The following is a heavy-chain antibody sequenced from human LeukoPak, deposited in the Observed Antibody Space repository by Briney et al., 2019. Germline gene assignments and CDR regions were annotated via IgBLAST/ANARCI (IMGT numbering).Heavy chain of an antibody. D-gene: IGHD1-14*01. V-gene: IGHV1-69*13. Sequence: SVTVSCKASGGTFTSYDISWVRQAPGQGLEWMGGIIPFFGTANYAQKFQGRVTITADESTSTAYMELSSLRSEDTAVYYCARVNLDEAFDIWGQGTMVTVSS. J-gene: IGHJ3*02. CDR1: GGTFTSYD. CDR3: ARVNLDEAFDI. CDR2: IIPFFGTA.